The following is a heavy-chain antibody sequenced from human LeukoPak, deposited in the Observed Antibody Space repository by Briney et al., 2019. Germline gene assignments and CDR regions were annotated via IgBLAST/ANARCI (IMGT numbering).Heavy chain of an antibody. D-gene: IGHD2-15*01. J-gene: IGHJ6*02. CDR2: ISYDGSNK. CDR1: GFTFSSYG. V-gene: IGHV3-30*03. Sequence: GGSLRLSCAASGFTFSSYGMHWVRQAPGKGLEWVAVISYDGSNKYYADSVKGRFTISRDNSKNTLYLQMNSLRAEDTAVYYCAIALRGGSYLYGMDVWGQGTTVTVSS. CDR3: AIALRGGSYLYGMDV.